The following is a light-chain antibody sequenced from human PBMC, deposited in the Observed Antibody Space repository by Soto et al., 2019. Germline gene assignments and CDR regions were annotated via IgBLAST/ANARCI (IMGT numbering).Light chain of an antibody. CDR2: LVS. CDR1: QSLLHSNGYTY. V-gene: IGKV2-28*01. J-gene: IGKJ4*01. CDR3: MQALQTPFT. Sequence: IVLTQSPLSLPVSPGEPASISCRYSQSLLHSNGYTYLDWYLQKPGQSPQLLIYLVSDRASGVPDRFSGSGSGTDFTLKSSRVEAEDVGVYYCMQALQTPFTFGGGTKVDIK.